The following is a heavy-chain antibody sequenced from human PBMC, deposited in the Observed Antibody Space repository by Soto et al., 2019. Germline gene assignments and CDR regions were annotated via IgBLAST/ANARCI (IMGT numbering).Heavy chain of an antibody. CDR1: GYIFTDSH. Sequence: QVQLVQSGTEVKKPGASVKVSCKASGYIFTDSHIHWVRQASGQGLEWLGWINPKTGDTHHSQKFQGRIILTRDKSISTAYMELTNLTSDDTAVDYCERDPPRFFTSSPEGAGLWGQGTLVTVSS. CDR3: ERDPPRFFTSSPEGAGL. J-gene: IGHJ4*02. CDR2: INPKTGDT. V-gene: IGHV1-2*02. D-gene: IGHD6-6*01.